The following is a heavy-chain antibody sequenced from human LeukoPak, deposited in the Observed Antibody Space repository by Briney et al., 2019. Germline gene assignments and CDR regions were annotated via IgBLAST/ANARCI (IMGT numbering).Heavy chain of an antibody. CDR3: AKDFGHYDSSGSIDAFDI. Sequence: GGSLRLSCAASGFTFSSYGMSWVRQAPGKGLEWVSAISGSGGSTYYADSVKGRFTISRDNSKNTLYLQMNSLRAEDTAVYYCAKDFGHYDSSGSIDAFDIWGQGTMVTVSS. D-gene: IGHD3-22*01. V-gene: IGHV3-23*01. CDR2: ISGSGGST. CDR1: GFTFSSYG. J-gene: IGHJ3*02.